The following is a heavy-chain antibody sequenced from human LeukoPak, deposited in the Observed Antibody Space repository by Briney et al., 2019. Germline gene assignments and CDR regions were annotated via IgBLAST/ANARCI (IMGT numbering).Heavy chain of an antibody. CDR1: GFTFSSYW. J-gene: IGHJ4*02. CDR3: AARGYCSSTSCLLEY. CDR2: IASDGSST. Sequence: GGSLRLSCAASGFTFSSYWMNWVRQAPGKGLVWVSRIASDGSSTTYADSVKGRFSISRDNAKNTLYLQMNSLRAEDTAVYYCAARGYCSSTSCLLEYWGQGTLVTVSS. V-gene: IGHV3-74*01. D-gene: IGHD2-2*01.